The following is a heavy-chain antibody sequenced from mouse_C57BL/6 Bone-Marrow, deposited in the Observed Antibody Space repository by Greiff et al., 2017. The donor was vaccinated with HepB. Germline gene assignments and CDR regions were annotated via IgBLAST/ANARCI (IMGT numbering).Heavy chain of an antibody. D-gene: IGHD2-3*01. J-gene: IGHJ3*01. CDR3: ASREAYDGYYVFAY. Sequence: QVQLQQPGAELVKPGASVKLSCKASGYTFTSYWMQWVKQRPGQGLEWIGEIDPSDSYTNYNQKCKGKATLTVDTSSSTAYMQLSSLTSEDSAVYYCASREAYDGYYVFAYWGQGTLVTVSA. CDR1: GYTFTSYW. CDR2: IDPSDSYT. V-gene: IGHV1-50*01.